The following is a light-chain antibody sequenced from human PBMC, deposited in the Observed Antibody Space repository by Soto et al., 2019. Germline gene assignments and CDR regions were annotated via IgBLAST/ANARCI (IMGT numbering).Light chain of an antibody. Sequence: DIQMTQSPSSLSASIGDRVTITCXASQTVNTCLHWYQQKPGKAPKLLIYAASNLKSGVPSRFSGSGSGTEFPLTISSLQPDDFASYYCQQYNSYSGTFGQGTKVDI. CDR1: QTVNTC. V-gene: IGKV1-5*03. CDR2: AAS. J-gene: IGKJ1*01. CDR3: QQYNSYSGT.